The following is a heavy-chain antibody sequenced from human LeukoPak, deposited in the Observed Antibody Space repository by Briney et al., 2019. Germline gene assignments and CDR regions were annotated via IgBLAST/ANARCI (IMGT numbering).Heavy chain of an antibody. V-gene: IGHV3-73*01. Sequence: GGSLKLSCAASGFTFSGSAMHWVRQASGKGLEWVGRIRSKANSYATAYAASVKGRFTISRDDSKNTAYLQMNSLKTEDTAVYYCTRRSADDSNGYWGSWGQGTMVTVSS. CDR3: TRRSADDSNGYWGS. J-gene: IGHJ3*01. D-gene: IGHD3-22*01. CDR1: GFTFSGSA. CDR2: IRSKANSYAT.